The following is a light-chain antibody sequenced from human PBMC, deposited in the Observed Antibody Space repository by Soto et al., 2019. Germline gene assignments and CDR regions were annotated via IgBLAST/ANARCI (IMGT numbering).Light chain of an antibody. J-gene: IGKJ1*01. Sequence: DIQMTQSPSSLSASVGDRVTITCRASQGISHYLAWYQQKQGKVPKLLIYAASTLQSGVPSRFSGSGSGTDFTLTISNLQPEDFATYYCQKYNSAPPTCGQGTKVEIK. CDR2: AAS. CDR1: QGISHY. V-gene: IGKV1-27*01. CDR3: QKYNSAPPT.